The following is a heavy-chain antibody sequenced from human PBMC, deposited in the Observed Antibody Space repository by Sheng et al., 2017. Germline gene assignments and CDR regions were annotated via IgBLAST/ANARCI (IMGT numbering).Heavy chain of an antibody. Sequence: QVQLQESGPGLVKPSETLSLTCTVSGGSISSYYWSWIRQPAGKGLEWIGRIYTSGSTNYNPSLKSRVTMSVDTSKNQFSLKLSSVTAADTAVYYCAREGEYDFWSGTRSSWFDPWGQGTLVTVSS. V-gene: IGHV4-4*07. J-gene: IGHJ5*02. CDR3: AREGEYDFWSGTRSSWFDP. D-gene: IGHD3-3*01. CDR1: GGSISSYY. CDR2: IYTSGST.